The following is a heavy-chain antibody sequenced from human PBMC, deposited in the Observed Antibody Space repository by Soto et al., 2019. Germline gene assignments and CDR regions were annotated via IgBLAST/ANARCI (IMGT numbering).Heavy chain of an antibody. CDR1: GGTFSSYT. CDR2: IIPILGIA. CDR3: ARDLGELFPEWFDP. V-gene: IGHV1-69*02. J-gene: IGHJ5*02. D-gene: IGHD3-10*01. Sequence: QVQLVQSGAEVKKPGSSVKVSCKASGGTFSSYTISWVRQAPGQGLEWMGRIIPILGIANYAQKFQGRVTITADKSTSTDYMELSGLRSEDTAVYYCARDLGELFPEWFDPWGQGTLVTVSS.